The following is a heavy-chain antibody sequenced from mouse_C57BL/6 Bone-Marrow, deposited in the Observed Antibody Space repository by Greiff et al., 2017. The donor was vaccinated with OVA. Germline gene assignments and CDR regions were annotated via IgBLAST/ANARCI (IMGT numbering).Heavy chain of an antibody. CDR1: GYTFTSYW. CDR2: IHPNSGST. CDR3: ASFFTARATREVYYAMDY. J-gene: IGHJ4*01. V-gene: IGHV1-64*01. D-gene: IGHD3-1*01. Sequence: QVQLQQPGAELVKPGASVKLSCKASGYTFTSYWMHWVKQRPGQGLEWIGMIHPNSGSTNYNEKFKSKATLTVDKSSSTAYMRLSSLTSEDSAVYYCASFFTARATREVYYAMDYWGQGTSVTVSS.